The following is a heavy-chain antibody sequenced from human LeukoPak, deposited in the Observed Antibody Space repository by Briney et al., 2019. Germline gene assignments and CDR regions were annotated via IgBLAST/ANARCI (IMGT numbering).Heavy chain of an antibody. CDR3: ARDASSGTHWVY. CDR1: GFTFSSYE. CDR2: ISSSGSTI. V-gene: IGHV3-48*03. Sequence: GGSLRLSCAASGFTFSSYEMNWVRQAPGKGLEWVSYISSSGSTIYYADSVKGRFTISRDNAKNSLYLQMNSLRAEDTAVYYCARDASSGTHWVYWGQGTLVTVSS. J-gene: IGHJ4*02. D-gene: IGHD3-10*01.